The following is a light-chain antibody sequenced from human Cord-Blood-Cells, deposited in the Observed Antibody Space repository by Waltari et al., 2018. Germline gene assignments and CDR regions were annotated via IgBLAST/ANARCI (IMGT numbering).Light chain of an antibody. CDR2: EGS. V-gene: IGLV2-23*03. CDR1: SSDVGCYIL. Sequence: QSALTPPPSVSGSPGQSNTISCTGTSSDVGCYILVACYQQHPSKAPKLIIYEGSNRPSGISNRFAGSRSGNTASLTISGLQAEDESNYYCCSYAGSSTFVFGTGTKVTVL. J-gene: IGLJ1*01. CDR3: CSYAGSSTFV.